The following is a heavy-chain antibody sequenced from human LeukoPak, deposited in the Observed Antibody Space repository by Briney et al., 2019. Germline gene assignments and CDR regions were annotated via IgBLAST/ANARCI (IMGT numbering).Heavy chain of an antibody. D-gene: IGHD2-15*01. CDR2: INHSGST. Sequence: SETLSLTCAVSGGSISSGGYYWSWIRQPPGKGLEWIGEINHSGSTNYNPSLKSRVIISVDTSKNQFSLKLSSVTAADTAVYYCARGLSAIVYWGQGTLVTVSS. J-gene: IGHJ4*02. CDR3: ARGLSAIVY. V-gene: IGHV4-34*01. CDR1: GGSISSGGYY.